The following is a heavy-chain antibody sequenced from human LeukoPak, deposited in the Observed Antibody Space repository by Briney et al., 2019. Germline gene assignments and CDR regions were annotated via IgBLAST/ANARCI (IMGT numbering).Heavy chain of an antibody. Sequence: SETLSLTCAVYGGPFSGYYWSWIRQPPGKGLEWIGEINHSGSTNYNPSLKSRVTISVDTSKNQFSLKLSSVTAADTAVYYCARRVAQQQLVYFDYWGQGTLVTVSS. D-gene: IGHD6-13*01. CDR2: INHSGST. V-gene: IGHV4-34*01. CDR3: ARRVAQQQLVYFDY. J-gene: IGHJ4*02. CDR1: GGPFSGYY.